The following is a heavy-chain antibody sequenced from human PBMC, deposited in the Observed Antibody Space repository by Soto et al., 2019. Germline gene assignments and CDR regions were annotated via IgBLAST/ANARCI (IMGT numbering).Heavy chain of an antibody. Sequence: PGGSLRLSCAASGFTFSSYAMSWVRQAPGKGLEWVSAISGSGGRTYYADSVKGRFTISRDNSKNTLYRQMNSLRAEYTAVYYCAKGRVRAYYFDFWGPGTLVTVSS. CDR1: GFTFSSYA. CDR2: ISGSGGRT. D-gene: IGHD3-10*01. CDR3: AKGRVRAYYFDF. V-gene: IGHV3-23*01. J-gene: IGHJ4*02.